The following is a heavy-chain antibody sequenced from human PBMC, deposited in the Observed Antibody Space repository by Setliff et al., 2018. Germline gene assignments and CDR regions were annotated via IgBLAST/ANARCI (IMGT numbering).Heavy chain of an antibody. Sequence: PGESLKISCKGSGYSFTRYWIVWVRQMPGKGLESMGSIYPGNSETGYSPSFQGQVTISADKSINTAYVQWDSLRASDTAIYYCARAVDNGTYYGTRPYYSDFWGQGTLVTVSS. CDR3: ARAVDNGTYYGTRPYYSDF. CDR1: GYSFTRYW. D-gene: IGHD1-26*01. J-gene: IGHJ4*02. CDR2: IYPGNSET. V-gene: IGHV5-51*01.